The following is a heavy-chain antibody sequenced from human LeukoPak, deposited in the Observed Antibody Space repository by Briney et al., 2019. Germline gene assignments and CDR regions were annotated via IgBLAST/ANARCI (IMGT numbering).Heavy chain of an antibody. CDR3: ARDWYEYQLHPGAFDI. D-gene: IGHD2-2*01. CDR1: GYTFTSYD. CDR2: IIPIFGTA. J-gene: IGHJ3*02. Sequence: ASVKVSCKASGYTFTSYDINWVRQAPGQGLEWMGGIIPIFGTANYAQKFQGRVTITTDESTSTAYMELSSLRSEDTAVYYCARDWYEYQLHPGAFDIWGQGTMVAVSS. V-gene: IGHV1-69*05.